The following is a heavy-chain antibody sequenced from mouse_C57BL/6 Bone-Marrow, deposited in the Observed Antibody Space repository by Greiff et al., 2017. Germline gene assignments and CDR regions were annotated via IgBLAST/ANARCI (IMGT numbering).Heavy chain of an antibody. Sequence: VQLKESGPSLVKPSQTVFLTCTVTGISITTGNYRWSWIRQFPGNKLEWIGYMYYSGTITYNPSLTSRTTITRDTPKNQFFLEMNTLTAEDTATYYCARDRGYGSSHYAMDYWGQGTSVTVSS. V-gene: IGHV3-5*01. CDR2: MYYSGTI. CDR1: GISITTGNYR. J-gene: IGHJ4*01. CDR3: ARDRGYGSSHYAMDY. D-gene: IGHD1-1*01.